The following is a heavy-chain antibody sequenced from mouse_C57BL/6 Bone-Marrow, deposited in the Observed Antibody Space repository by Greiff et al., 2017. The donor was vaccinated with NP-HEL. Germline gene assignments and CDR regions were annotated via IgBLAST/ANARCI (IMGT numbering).Heavy chain of an antibody. V-gene: IGHV1-82*01. CDR2: IYPGDGDT. J-gene: IGHJ1*03. CDR1: GYAFSSSW. Sequence: VQLQQPGAELVMPGASVKISCKASGYAFSSSWMNWVKQRPGKGLEWIGRIYPGDGDTNYNGKFKGKATLTADKSSSTAYMQLSSLTSEDSAVYFCARRVIYYYGSSYYWYFDVWGTGTTVTVSS. CDR3: ARRVIYYYGSSYYWYFDV. D-gene: IGHD1-1*01.